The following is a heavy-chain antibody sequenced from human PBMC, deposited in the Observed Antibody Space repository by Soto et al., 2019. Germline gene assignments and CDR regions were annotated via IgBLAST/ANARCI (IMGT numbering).Heavy chain of an antibody. J-gene: IGHJ4*02. Sequence: SETLSLTCTVSGGSISSYYWSWIRQPPGKGLEWIGYIYYSGSTNYNPSLKSRVTISVDTSKNQFSLKLRSVTAADTAVYYCARHSRPFGVVIDYWGQGTLVTVSS. CDR1: GGSISSYY. CDR2: IYYSGST. CDR3: ARHSRPFGVVIDY. D-gene: IGHD3-3*01. V-gene: IGHV4-59*08.